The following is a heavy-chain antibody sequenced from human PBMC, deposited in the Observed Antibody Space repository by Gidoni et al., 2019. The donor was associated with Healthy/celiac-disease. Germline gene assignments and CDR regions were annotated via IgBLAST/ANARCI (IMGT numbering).Heavy chain of an antibody. V-gene: IGHV4-61*02. D-gene: IGHD4-17*01. CDR1: GVSISSGSDY. Sequence: VQLQESGPGLVKPSQNLPLTCPAPGVSISSGSDYWSWIRQPAGKGLAWIGRIYARGGTNYNPSLKSRFTISVDTSKNQFSLKLSSVTAADTAVYYGARGYGGKEFPPDYWGHGTLVTVSS. CDR3: ARGYGGKEFPPDY. J-gene: IGHJ4*01. CDR2: IYARGGT.